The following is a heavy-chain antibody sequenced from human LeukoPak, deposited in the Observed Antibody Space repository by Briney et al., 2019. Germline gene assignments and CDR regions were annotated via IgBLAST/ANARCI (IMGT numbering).Heavy chain of an antibody. D-gene: IGHD6-13*01. Sequence: ASVKVSCKASGGTFSSYAISWVRQAPGQGLEWMGIINPSGGSTSYAQKFQGRVTMTRDMSTSTVYMELSSLRSEDTAVYYCARGSYSSSWYYYYYMDVWGKGTTVTVSS. V-gene: IGHV1-46*01. CDR2: INPSGGST. J-gene: IGHJ6*03. CDR1: GGTFSSYA. CDR3: ARGSYSSSWYYYYYMDV.